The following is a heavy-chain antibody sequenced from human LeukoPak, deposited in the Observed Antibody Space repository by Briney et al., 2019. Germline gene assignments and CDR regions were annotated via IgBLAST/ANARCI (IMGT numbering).Heavy chain of an antibody. D-gene: IGHD3-22*01. V-gene: IGHV3-21*01. CDR1: GFTFSSYS. J-gene: IGHJ4*02. CDR3: ARVPYYYDSSGSGTDY. Sequence: KTGGSLRLSCAASGFTFSSYSMNWVRQAPGKRLEWVSSISSSSSYIYYADSVKGRFTISRDNAKNSLYLQMNSLRAEDTAVYYCARVPYYYDSSGSGTDYWGQGTLVTVSS. CDR2: ISSSSSYI.